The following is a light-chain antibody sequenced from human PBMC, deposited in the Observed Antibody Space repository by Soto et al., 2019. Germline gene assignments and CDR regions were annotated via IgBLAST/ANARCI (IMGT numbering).Light chain of an antibody. Sequence: QSVLTQPPSASGTPGQRVTISCSGTNSNLGSNPVNWYLHLPGTAPTLLIYSNNQRPSGVPDRFSGSKSGTSAYLAISGLQYEDEADYFCSAWDDSIYAQVFGAGTKLTVL. J-gene: IGLJ2*01. CDR1: NSNLGSNP. V-gene: IGLV1-44*01. CDR2: SNN. CDR3: SAWDDSIYAQV.